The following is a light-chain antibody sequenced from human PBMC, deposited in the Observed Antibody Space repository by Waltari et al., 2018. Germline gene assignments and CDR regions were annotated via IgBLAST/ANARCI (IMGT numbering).Light chain of an antibody. CDR2: EVS. Sequence: QSALTQPASVSGSPGQSITISCTGTSRDIGNSTFVSWYQQHPGKAPKFMIYEVSKRPSGVSNRFSGSKSGNTASLTISGLQAEDEADYYCCSYTGSSTLIFGGGTKLTVL. V-gene: IGLV2-23*02. CDR3: CSYTGSSTLI. J-gene: IGLJ2*01. CDR1: SRDIGNSTF.